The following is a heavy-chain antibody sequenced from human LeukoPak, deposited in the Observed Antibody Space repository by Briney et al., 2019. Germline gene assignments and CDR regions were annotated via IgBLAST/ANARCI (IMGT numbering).Heavy chain of an antibody. CDR3: ARGNSSGWYSYYYYGMDV. CDR2: IYYSGSS. CDR1: GGSISSYY. Sequence: SETLSLTCTVSGGSISSYYWSWIRQPPGKGLEWIGYIYYSGSSNYNPSLKSRVTISVDTSKNQFSLKLSSVTAADTAVYYCARGNSSGWYSYYYYGMDVWGQGTTVTVSS. V-gene: IGHV4-59*01. J-gene: IGHJ6*02. D-gene: IGHD6-19*01.